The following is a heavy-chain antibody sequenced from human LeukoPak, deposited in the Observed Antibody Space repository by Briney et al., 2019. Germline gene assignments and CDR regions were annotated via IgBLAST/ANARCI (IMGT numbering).Heavy chain of an antibody. CDR2: INGDGSSI. Sequence: HTGGSLRLSCAASGFTFSTDWVHWVRHAPGKGPVWVSRINGDGSSINYGDSVKGRFTISRDNAKNTLYQQMNSLRVEDTAVYYCARRAVAGGFYGWWGQGTLVTVSS. CDR3: ARRAVAGGFYGW. CDR1: GFTFSTDW. J-gene: IGHJ4*02. D-gene: IGHD6-19*01. V-gene: IGHV3-74*01.